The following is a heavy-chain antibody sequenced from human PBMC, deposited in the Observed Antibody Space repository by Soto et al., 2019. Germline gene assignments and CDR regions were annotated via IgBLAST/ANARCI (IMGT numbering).Heavy chain of an antibody. Sequence: QVQLQESGPGLVKPSQTLSLTCTVSGGSISSGDYYWSWIRQPPGKGLEWIGYIYYSGSTYYNPSLKSRVTISVDTSKTQFSLKLSSVTAADTAVYYCARGTTVTSVPYYFDYWGQGTLVTVSS. CDR3: ARGTTVTSVPYYFDY. CDR2: IYYSGST. J-gene: IGHJ4*02. D-gene: IGHD4-4*01. V-gene: IGHV4-30-4*01. CDR1: GGSISSGDYY.